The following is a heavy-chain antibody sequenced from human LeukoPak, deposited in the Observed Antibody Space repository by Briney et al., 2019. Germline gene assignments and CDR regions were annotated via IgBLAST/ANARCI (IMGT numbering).Heavy chain of an antibody. CDR1: GFTFSSYA. D-gene: IGHD4-23*01. V-gene: IGHV3-30*04. CDR3: AREAGGPAGAFDI. J-gene: IGHJ3*02. CDR2: ISYDGSNK. Sequence: GGSLRLSCAASGFTFSSYAVHWVRQAPGKGLEWVAVISYDGSNKYYADSVKGRFTISRDNSKNTLYLQMNSLRAEDTAVYYCAREAGGPAGAFDIWGQGTMVTVSS.